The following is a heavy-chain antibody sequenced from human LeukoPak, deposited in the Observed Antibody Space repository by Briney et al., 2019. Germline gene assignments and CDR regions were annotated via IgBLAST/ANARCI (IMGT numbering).Heavy chain of an antibody. CDR1: GFTFNIYA. D-gene: IGHD3-10*01. CDR2: ISNSASDT. CDR3: AKDAGVRGRSTFDY. Sequence: PGGSLRLSCAASGFTFNIYAMSWVRQAPGKGLDWVSGISNSASDTYYADSVKGRFTISRGNYKNILYLQMNSLRAEDTAVYYCAKDAGVRGRSTFDYWGQGTLVTVSS. V-gene: IGHV3-23*01. J-gene: IGHJ4*02.